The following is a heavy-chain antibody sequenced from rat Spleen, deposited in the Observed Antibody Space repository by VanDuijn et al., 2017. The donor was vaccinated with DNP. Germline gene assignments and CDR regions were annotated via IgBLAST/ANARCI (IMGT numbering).Heavy chain of an antibody. D-gene: IGHD1-4*01. CDR2: ISYSGGT. V-gene: IGHV3-1*01. CDR1: GYSITTNY. Sequence: EVQLQESGPGLVKPSQSLSLTCSVTGYSITTNYWGWIRKFPGNKMEWVGHISYSGGTSYNPSLKSRISITRDTSKNQLFLQVNSVTTEDTATYHCARWPGYNPPYAMDAWGQGTSVTVSS. J-gene: IGHJ4*01. CDR3: ARWPGYNPPYAMDA.